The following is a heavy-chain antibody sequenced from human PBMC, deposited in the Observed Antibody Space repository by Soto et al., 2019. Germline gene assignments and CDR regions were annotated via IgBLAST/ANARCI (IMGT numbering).Heavy chain of an antibody. V-gene: IGHV3-15*01. CDR3: TTVYYYDSSGDYYYYYGMDV. D-gene: IGHD3-22*01. J-gene: IGHJ6*02. Sequence: XGSLRLSCAASGFTFSNACMSWVRQAPGKGLEWVGRIKSKTDGWTTDYAAPVKGRFTISRDDSKNTLYLQMNSLKTEDTAVYYCTTVYYYDSSGDYYYYYGMDVWGQGTTVTVSS. CDR2: IKSKTDGWTT. CDR1: GFTFSNAC.